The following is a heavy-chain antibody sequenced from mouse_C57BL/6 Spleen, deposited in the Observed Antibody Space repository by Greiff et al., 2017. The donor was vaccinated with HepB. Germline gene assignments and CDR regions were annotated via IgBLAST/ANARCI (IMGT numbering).Heavy chain of an antibody. CDR2: INPGSGGT. CDR3: ARYYGNYVGYAMDY. CDR1: GYAFTNYL. J-gene: IGHJ4*01. D-gene: IGHD2-1*01. Sequence: QVQLQQSGAELVRPGTSVKVSCKASGYAFTNYLIEWVKQRPGQGLEWIGVINPGSGGTNYNEKFKGKATLTADKSSSTDYMQLSSLTSEDSAVYFCARYYGNYVGYAMDYWGQGTSVTVSS. V-gene: IGHV1-54*01.